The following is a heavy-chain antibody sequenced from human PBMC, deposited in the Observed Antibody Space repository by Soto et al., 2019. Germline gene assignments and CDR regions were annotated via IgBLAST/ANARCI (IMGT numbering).Heavy chain of an antibody. CDR3: ARDCGTDSFYYGMDI. CDR1: GYTFTSYY. V-gene: IGHV1-46*01. J-gene: IGHJ6*02. D-gene: IGHD1-1*01. Sequence: ASVKVSCKASGYTFTSYYMYWVRQAPGQGLEWMGIINPSGGSTSYAQKFQGRVTMTRDTSTSTVYMELSSLRSEDTAVYYCARDCGTDSFYYGMDIWGQGTKVTVSS. CDR2: INPSGGST.